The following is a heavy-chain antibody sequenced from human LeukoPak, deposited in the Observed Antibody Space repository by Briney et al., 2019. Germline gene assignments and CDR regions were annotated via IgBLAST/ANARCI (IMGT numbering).Heavy chain of an antibody. Sequence: GGSLRLSCAASGFTFNDYTMNWVRQAPGKGLEWVSSISSSSIYIFYADSLKGRFTISRDNAKNSLYLQMNSPRVEDTAVYYCATGLPTYSSSWYPGYWGQGTLVTVSS. J-gene: IGHJ4*02. D-gene: IGHD6-13*01. V-gene: IGHV3-21*01. CDR1: GFTFNDYT. CDR2: ISSSSIYI. CDR3: ATGLPTYSSSWYPGY.